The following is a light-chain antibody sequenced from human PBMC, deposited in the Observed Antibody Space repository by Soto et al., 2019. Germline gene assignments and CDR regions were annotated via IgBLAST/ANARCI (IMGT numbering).Light chain of an antibody. J-gene: IGLJ2*01. CDR2: QDS. V-gene: IGLV3-1*01. CDR1: KLGDKY. Sequence: SYELTQPPSVSVSPGQTASITCSGDKLGDKYACWYQQKPGQSPVLVIYQDSKRPSGIPERFSGSNSGNTATLTISGTQAMDGADYYCQAWDSSTVVFGDGTKLTVL. CDR3: QAWDSSTVV.